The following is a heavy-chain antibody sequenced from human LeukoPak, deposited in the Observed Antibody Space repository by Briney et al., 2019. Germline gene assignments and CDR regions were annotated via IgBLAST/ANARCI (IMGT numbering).Heavy chain of an antibody. CDR3: ASPLPAARSAYYYYYMDV. CDR2: IYTSGST. CDR1: GGSISSGSYY. Sequence: SETLSLTCTVSGGSISSGSYYWSWIRQPAGKGLEWIGRIYTSGSTNYNPSLKSRVTISVDTSKNQFSLKLSSVTAADTAVYYCASPLPAARSAYYYYYMDVWGKGTTVTVSS. V-gene: IGHV4-61*02. D-gene: IGHD2-2*01. J-gene: IGHJ6*03.